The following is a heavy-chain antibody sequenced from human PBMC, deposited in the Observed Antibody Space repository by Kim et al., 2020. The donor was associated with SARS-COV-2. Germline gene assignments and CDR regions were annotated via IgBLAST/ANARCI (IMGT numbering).Heavy chain of an antibody. CDR2: PGGGST. Sequence: PGGGSTSYAQKFQGRVPMTRDTSTSTVYMELSSLRSEDTAVYYCARSGMDVWGQGTTVTVSS. V-gene: IGHV1-46*01. CDR3: ARSGMDV. J-gene: IGHJ6*02.